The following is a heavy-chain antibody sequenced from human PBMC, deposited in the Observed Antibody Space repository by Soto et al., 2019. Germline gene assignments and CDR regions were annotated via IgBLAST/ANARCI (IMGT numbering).Heavy chain of an antibody. D-gene: IGHD2-2*01. J-gene: IGHJ4*02. CDR2: IKQDGSEK. CDR1: GFTFSSYW. V-gene: IGHV3-7*05. CDR3: ANSLSAIPGDS. Sequence: EVQLVESGGGLVQSGGSLRLSCAASGFTFSSYWMSWVRQGPGKGPEWVANIKQDGSEKYNVDSVKGRFTISRDNAKNSLYLQMTRLRAEDTAVYHCANSLSAIPGDSWGQGTLVTVSS.